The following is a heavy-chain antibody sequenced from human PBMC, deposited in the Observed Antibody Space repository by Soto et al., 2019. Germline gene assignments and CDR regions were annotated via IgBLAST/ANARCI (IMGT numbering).Heavy chain of an antibody. CDR3: TRHASSSWYGSTSPPPDYYYMDV. V-gene: IGHV3-73*01. CDR2: IRSKANSYAT. CDR1: GFTFSGSA. Sequence: PGGSLRLSCAASGFTFSGSAMHWVRQASGKGLEWVGRIRSKANSYATAYAASVKGRFTISRDDSKNTAYLQMNSLKTEDTAVYYCTRHASSSWYGSTSPPPDYYYMDVWGKGTTVTVSS. J-gene: IGHJ6*03. D-gene: IGHD6-13*01.